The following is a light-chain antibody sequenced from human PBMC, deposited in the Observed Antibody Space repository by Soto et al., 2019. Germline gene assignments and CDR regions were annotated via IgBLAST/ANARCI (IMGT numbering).Light chain of an antibody. CDR1: SIGSKS. J-gene: IGLJ2*01. V-gene: IGLV3-21*01. CDR2: YDS. Sequence: SYELTQPPSVSVAPGKTATITCGGNSIGSKSVHWYQQMPGQAPVLVISYDSARPSGIPARFSGCNSGNTATLTIGRVEHGDEADYYCQVWETSSGHQAIFGAGTKLTVL. CDR3: QVWETSSGHQAI.